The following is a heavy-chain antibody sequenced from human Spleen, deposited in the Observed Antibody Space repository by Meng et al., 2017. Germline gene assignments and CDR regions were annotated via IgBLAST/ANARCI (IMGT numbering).Heavy chain of an antibody. Sequence: GSLRLSCTVSGGSISSSSYYWGWIRQPPGKGLEWIGSIYYSGSTYYNPSLKSRVTISVDTSKNQFSLKLSSVTAADTAVYYCARYRGPPSLRLYGSGRYWYFDLWGLGTLVTVSS. J-gene: IGHJ2*01. D-gene: IGHD3-10*01. CDR2: IYYSGST. V-gene: IGHV4-39*07. CDR1: GGSISSSSYY. CDR3: ARYRGPPSLRLYGSGRYWYFDL.